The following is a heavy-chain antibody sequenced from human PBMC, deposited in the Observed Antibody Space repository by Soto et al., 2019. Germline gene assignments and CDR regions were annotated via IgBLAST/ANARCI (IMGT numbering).Heavy chain of an antibody. Sequence: PVGSLRLSCAASGFTFSSYWMSWVRQAPEKGLEYVANINQDGSEKYYVDSVKGRFTISRDNAKNSLYLQMNSLRAEDTAVYYCALAATGRGGEDYCGQGTLVTVSS. V-gene: IGHV3-7*02. CDR1: GFTFSSYW. J-gene: IGHJ4*02. D-gene: IGHD6-13*01. CDR2: INQDGSEK. CDR3: ALAATGRGGEDY.